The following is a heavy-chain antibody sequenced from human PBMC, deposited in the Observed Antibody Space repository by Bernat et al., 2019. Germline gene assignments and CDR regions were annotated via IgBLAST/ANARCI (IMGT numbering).Heavy chain of an antibody. Sequence: QVQLQESGPGLVKPSETLSLTCTVSGGSISSYYWSWIRQPPGKGLEWIGYIYYSGSTNYNPSLKSRVTISVDTSKNQFSLKLSSVTAAATAVYYCASHYAHYYGSADVWGKGTTVTVSS. CDR3: ASHYAHYYGSADV. D-gene: IGHD3-10*01. V-gene: IGHV4-59*08. CDR2: IYYSGST. J-gene: IGHJ6*04. CDR1: GGSISSYY.